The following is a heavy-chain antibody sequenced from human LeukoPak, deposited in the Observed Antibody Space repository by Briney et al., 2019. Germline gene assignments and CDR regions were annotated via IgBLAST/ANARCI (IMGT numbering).Heavy chain of an antibody. J-gene: IGHJ4*02. Sequence: SETLSLTRAVYGGSFSGYYWSWIRRPPGKGLEWIGEINHSGSTNYNPSLKSRVTISVDTSKNQFSLKLSSVTAADTAVYYCARGSPFTMVRGVIIAEYFDYWGQGTLVTVSS. CDR1: GGSFSGYY. D-gene: IGHD3-10*01. CDR2: INHSGST. CDR3: ARGSPFTMVRGVIIAEYFDY. V-gene: IGHV4-34*01.